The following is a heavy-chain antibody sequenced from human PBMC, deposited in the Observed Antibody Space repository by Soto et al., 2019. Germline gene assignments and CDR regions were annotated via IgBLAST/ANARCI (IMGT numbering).Heavy chain of an antibody. Sequence: QLQLQESGSGLVKPSQTLSLTCAVSGGSISSGGYSWSWIRQPPGKGLEWIGYIYHSRSTYYNPSLKSRVTISVDRSKNQFSLKLSSVTAADTAVYYCARGKDSSGYRFRSRRAFDIWGQGTMVTVSS. CDR2: IYHSRST. J-gene: IGHJ3*02. V-gene: IGHV4-30-2*01. CDR3: ARGKDSSGYRFRSRRAFDI. D-gene: IGHD3-22*01. CDR1: GGSISSGGYS.